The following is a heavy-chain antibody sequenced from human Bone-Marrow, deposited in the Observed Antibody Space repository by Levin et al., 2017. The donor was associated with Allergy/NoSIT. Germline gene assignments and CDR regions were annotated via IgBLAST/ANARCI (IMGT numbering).Heavy chain of an antibody. J-gene: IGHJ4*02. CDR3: AKCRGHPLPDYSFDY. V-gene: IGHV3-23*01. D-gene: IGHD3-10*01. CDR1: GFTFGDYA. CDR2: IFGGGNDP. Sequence: AGGSLRLSCAASGFTFGDYAMTWVRQAPGKGLEWVSLIFGGGNDPYYAGSVKGRFTISRDNSKNTLYLQMNSLRAEDSAVYYCAKCRGHPLPDYSFDYWGQGALVTVSS.